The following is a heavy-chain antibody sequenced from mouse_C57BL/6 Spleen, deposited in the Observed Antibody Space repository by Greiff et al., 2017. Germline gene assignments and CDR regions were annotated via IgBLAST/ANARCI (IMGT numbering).Heavy chain of an antibody. CDR1: GYTFTSYW. Sequence: QVQLKQPGAELVRPGSSVKLSCKASGYTFTSYWMDWVKQRPGQGLEWIGNIYPSDSETHYNQKFKDKATLTVDKSSSTAYMQLSSLTSEDSAVYYCARGGFYDGYYEAYWGQGTLVTVSA. CDR2: IYPSDSET. CDR3: ARGGFYDGYYEAY. V-gene: IGHV1-61*01. J-gene: IGHJ3*01. D-gene: IGHD2-3*01.